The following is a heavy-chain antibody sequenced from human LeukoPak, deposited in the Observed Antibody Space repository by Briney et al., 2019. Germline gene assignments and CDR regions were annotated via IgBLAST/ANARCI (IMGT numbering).Heavy chain of an antibody. CDR2: LRGDGET. Sequence: GGSLRLSCAASGFTFSDYAMSWVRQAPAGGLECVSSLRGDGETFYADSVEGRFTLSRDESRNTVYLHLNSLRVEDTAVYYCAKAGWVSTADAVLWGQGTLVTVSS. CDR1: GFTFSDYA. CDR3: AKAGWVSTADAVL. J-gene: IGHJ4*02. D-gene: IGHD3-16*01. V-gene: IGHV3-23*01.